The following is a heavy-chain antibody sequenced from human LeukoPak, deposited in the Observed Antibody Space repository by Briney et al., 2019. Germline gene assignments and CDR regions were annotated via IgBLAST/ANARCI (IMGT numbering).Heavy chain of an antibody. J-gene: IGHJ6*03. D-gene: IGHD3-10*01. V-gene: IGHV1-2*02. CDR3: ARNPSYGLGSYWGYYYYYMDV. Sequence: GASVKDSCKASGYTFTGYYMHWVRQAPGQGLEWMGWINPNSGGTNYAQKFQGRVTMTRDTSISTAYMELSRLRSDDTAVYYCARNPSYGLGSYWGYYYYYMDVWGQGTLVTVSS. CDR2: INPNSGGT. CDR1: GYTFTGYY.